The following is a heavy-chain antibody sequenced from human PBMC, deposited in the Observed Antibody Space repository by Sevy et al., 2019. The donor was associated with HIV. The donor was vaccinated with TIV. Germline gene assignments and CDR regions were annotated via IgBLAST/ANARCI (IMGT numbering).Heavy chain of an antibody. J-gene: IGHJ4*02. CDR1: AGSISSDSYF. D-gene: IGHD3-9*01. CDR3: ARERGSNILTLGLDF. CDR2: IHASGST. Sequence: SETLSLTCTVSAGSISSDSYFWYWIRQPAGKGLEWLGRIHASGSTIYNPSLKSRVTMSVDKSKSQFSLRLTSVTAADSAVYFCARERGSNILTLGLDFWGQRSLVTVSS. V-gene: IGHV4-61*02.